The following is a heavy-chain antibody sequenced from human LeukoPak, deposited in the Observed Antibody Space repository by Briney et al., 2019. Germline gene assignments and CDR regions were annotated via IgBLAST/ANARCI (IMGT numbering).Heavy chain of an antibody. CDR2: ISSSSSTI. CDR1: VFTFSSHS. J-gene: IGHJ4*02. V-gene: IGHV3-48*01. Sequence: PGGSLRLSCAVSVFTFSSHSMIWVRQAPGKGLEWVSYISSSSSTIYYADSVKGRFTISRDKAKNSLYLQMNSLRAEDTAVYYCARDVEGTTAYFDYWGQGTLVTVSS. D-gene: IGHD1-14*01. CDR3: ARDVEGTTAYFDY.